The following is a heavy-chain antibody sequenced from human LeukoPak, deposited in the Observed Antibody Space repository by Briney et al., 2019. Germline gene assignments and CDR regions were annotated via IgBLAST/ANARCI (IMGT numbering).Heavy chain of an antibody. CDR3: AKDQGYCSSTSCYADY. CDR1: GFTVSSYA. Sequence: SGGSLRLSCAASGFTVSSYAMTWVRQAPGKGLEWVSAISGSGGDTYYADSVKGRFTISRDNSKNTLYLQMNSLRAEDTAVYYCAKDQGYCSSTSCYADYWGQGTLVTVPS. CDR2: ISGSGGDT. D-gene: IGHD2-2*01. J-gene: IGHJ4*02. V-gene: IGHV3-23*01.